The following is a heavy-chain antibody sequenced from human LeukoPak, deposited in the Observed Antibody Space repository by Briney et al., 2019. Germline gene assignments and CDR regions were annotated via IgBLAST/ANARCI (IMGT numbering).Heavy chain of an antibody. V-gene: IGHV4-59*01. CDR2: IYYSGST. CDR3: ARGDYYGSGQFDY. D-gene: IGHD3-10*01. CDR1: GGSISSYY. Sequence: SETLSLTCTVSGGSISSYYWSWIRQPPGKGLEWIGYIYYSGSTNYNPSLKSRVTISVDTSKNQFSLKLSSVTAADTAVYYCARGDYYGSGQFDYWGQGTLVTVSS. J-gene: IGHJ4*02.